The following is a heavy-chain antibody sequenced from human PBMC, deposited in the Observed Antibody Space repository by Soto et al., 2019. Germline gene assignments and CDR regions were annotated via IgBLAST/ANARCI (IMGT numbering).Heavy chain of an antibody. V-gene: IGHV3-21*01. CDR2: ISSSSSYI. D-gene: IGHD2-15*01. CDR1: GFTFSSYS. Sequence: GGSLRLSCAASGFTFSSYSMNWVRQAPGKGLEWVSSISSSSSYIYYADSVKGRFTISRDNAKNSLYLQMNSLRAEDTAVYYCARDLSHNLYCSGGSCYSNHFDYWGQGTLVTVSS. J-gene: IGHJ4*02. CDR3: ARDLSHNLYCSGGSCYSNHFDY.